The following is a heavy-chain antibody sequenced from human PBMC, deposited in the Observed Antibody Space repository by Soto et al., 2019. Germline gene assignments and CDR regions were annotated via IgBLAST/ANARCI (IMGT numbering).Heavy chain of an antibody. CDR2: ISSNGVGT. J-gene: IGHJ6*03. CDR3: ARREQSDYYYMDV. D-gene: IGHD6-19*01. CDR1: GFTFSDYY. V-gene: IGHV3-64*01. Sequence: GGSLRLSCAASGFTFSDYYMSWVRQAPGKVLEYVSGISSNGVGTYYANSVKDRFTISRDNSKNTLYLQMGSLRAEDMAVYYCARREQSDYYYMDVWGKGTSVTVSS.